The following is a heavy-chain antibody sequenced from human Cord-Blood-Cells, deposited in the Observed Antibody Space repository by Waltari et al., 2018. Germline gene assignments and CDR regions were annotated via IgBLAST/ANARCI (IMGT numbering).Heavy chain of an antibody. J-gene: IGHJ6*02. CDR1: GGSIRSYY. D-gene: IGHD6-6*01. CDR3: ARDRKDSSSSYYYGMDV. Sequence: VQLQEAAPGPVKPSETLSLTCPVSGGSIRSYYWSWIRPPPGTGLEWIGYIYYSESTTYNPSLKSRVTISVDTSKNQFSLKLGSVTAADTAVYYCARDRKDSSSSYYYGMDVWGQGTTVTVSS. V-gene: IGHV4-59*01. CDR2: IYYSEST.